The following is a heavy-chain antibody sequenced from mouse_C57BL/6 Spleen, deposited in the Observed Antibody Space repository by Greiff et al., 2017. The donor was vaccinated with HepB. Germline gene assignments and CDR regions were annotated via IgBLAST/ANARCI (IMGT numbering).Heavy chain of an antibody. V-gene: IGHV1-7*01. D-gene: IGHD1-1*02. CDR2: INPSSGYT. CDR1: GYTFTSYW. J-gene: IGHJ4*01. Sequence: VQLQQSGAELAKPGASVKLSCKASGYTFTSYWMHWVKQRPGQGLEWIGYINPSSGYTKYNQKFKDKATLTADQSSSTAYMQLSSLTYEDSAVYYFARYGNCDYAMDYWGQGTSVTVSS. CDR3: ARYGNCDYAMDY.